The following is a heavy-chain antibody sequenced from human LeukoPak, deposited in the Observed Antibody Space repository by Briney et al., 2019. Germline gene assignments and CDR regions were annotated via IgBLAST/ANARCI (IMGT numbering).Heavy chain of an antibody. CDR3: AREKGYYRDYYYYMDV. CDR2: INPNSGGT. J-gene: IGHJ6*03. D-gene: IGHD1-26*01. V-gene: IGHV1-2*02. Sequence: ASVKVSCKASGYTFTGYYMHWVRQAPGQGLEWMGWINPNSGGTNYAQKFQGRVTMTRDTSTSTAYMELSRLRSDDTAVYYCAREKGYYRDYYYYMDVWGKGTTVTVSS. CDR1: GYTFTGYY.